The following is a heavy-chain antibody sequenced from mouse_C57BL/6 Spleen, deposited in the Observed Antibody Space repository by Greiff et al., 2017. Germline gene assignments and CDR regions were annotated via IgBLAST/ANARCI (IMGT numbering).Heavy chain of an antibody. D-gene: IGHD1-1*01. CDR3: AREGDGSSPFAY. CDR2: INYDGSST. CDR1: GFTFSDYY. Sequence: EVQLVESEGGLVQPGSSMKLSCTASGFTFSDYYMAWVRQVPEKGLEWVANINYDGSSTYYLDSLKSRFIISRDNAKNILYLQMSSLKSEDTATYYCAREGDGSSPFAYWGQGTLVTVSA. V-gene: IGHV5-16*01. J-gene: IGHJ3*01.